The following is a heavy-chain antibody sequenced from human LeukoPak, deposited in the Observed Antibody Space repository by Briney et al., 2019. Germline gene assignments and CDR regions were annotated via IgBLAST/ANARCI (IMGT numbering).Heavy chain of an antibody. CDR3: ARVEYSSGWYKDY. CDR2: MNPNSGNT. CDR1: GYTFTSYD. D-gene: IGHD6-19*01. J-gene: IGHJ4*02. V-gene: IGHV1-8*01. Sequence: GASVKVSCKASGYTFTSYDINWVRQATGQGLEWMGWMNPNSGNTGYVQKFQGRVTMTRNTSISTAYMELSSLRSEDTAVYYCARVEYSSGWYKDYWGQGTLVTVSS.